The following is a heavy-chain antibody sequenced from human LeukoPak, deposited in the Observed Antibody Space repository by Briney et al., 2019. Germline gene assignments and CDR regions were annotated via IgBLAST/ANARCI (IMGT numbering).Heavy chain of an antibody. V-gene: IGHV3-23*01. Sequence: GGSLRLSCAASGFTFSSYAMSWVRQAPGKGLEWVSAISGSGGSTYYADSVKGRFTISRDNSKNTLYLQMNSLRAEDTAVYYCAKDHAPDSSGWYDWFDPWGQGTLVTVSS. D-gene: IGHD6-19*01. J-gene: IGHJ5*02. CDR2: ISGSGGST. CDR1: GFTFSSYA. CDR3: AKDHAPDSSGWYDWFDP.